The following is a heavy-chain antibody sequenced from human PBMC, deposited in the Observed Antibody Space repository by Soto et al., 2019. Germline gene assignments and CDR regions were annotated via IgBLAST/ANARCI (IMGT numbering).Heavy chain of an antibody. CDR3: ARGRSGTNNFDY. CDR1: GYTFTSYA. Sequence: VQLVQSGAEVKKPGASVKVSCKASGYTFTSYAMHWVRQAPGQRLEWMGWINAGNGNTKYSQKFQGRVTITRDTSASTAYMELSSLRSEDTAVYYCARGRSGTNNFDYWGQGTLVTVSS. D-gene: IGHD1-7*01. V-gene: IGHV1-3*01. CDR2: INAGNGNT. J-gene: IGHJ4*02.